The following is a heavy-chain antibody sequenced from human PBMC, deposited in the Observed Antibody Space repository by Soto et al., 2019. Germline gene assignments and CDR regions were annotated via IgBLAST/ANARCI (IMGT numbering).Heavy chain of an antibody. CDR1: GFSLTTYGVG. Sequence: SGPTLVNPTQTLTLTCTFSGFSLTTYGVGVGWIRQPPGKALQRLALIYWDDDKRYCPSLKSRLTITKDTSKNQVVLTMTNMDPVDTATYFCAHRLTLNSDWNYGRFDYWGQGTLVTVS. J-gene: IGHJ4*02. V-gene: IGHV2-5*02. CDR3: AHRLTLNSDWNYGRFDY. D-gene: IGHD1-7*01. CDR2: IYWDDDK.